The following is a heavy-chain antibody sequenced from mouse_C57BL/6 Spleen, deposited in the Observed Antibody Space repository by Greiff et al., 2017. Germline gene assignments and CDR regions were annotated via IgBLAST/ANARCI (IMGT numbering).Heavy chain of an antibody. Sequence: ESGPGMVKPSQSLSLTCTVTGYSITSGYDWHWIRHFPGNKLEWMGYISYSGSTNYNPSLKSRISITHDTSKNHFFLKLNSVTTEDTATYYCAREGDYDDEFADWGPGTLVTVSA. V-gene: IGHV3-1*01. J-gene: IGHJ3*01. D-gene: IGHD2-4*01. CDR3: AREGDYDDEFAD. CDR2: ISYSGST. CDR1: GYSITSGYD.